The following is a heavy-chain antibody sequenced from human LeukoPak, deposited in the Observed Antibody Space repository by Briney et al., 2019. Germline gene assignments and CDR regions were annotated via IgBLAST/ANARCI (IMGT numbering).Heavy chain of an antibody. J-gene: IGHJ3*02. Sequence: GGSLRLSCAASGFTFSSYSMNWVRQAPGKGLEWVSSISSSGSYIYYADSVKGRFTISRDNAKNSLYLQMNSLRAEDTAVYYCARDLGDYYDSRLGAFDIWGQGTMVTVSS. CDR2: ISSSGSYI. CDR1: GFTFSSYS. D-gene: IGHD3-22*01. V-gene: IGHV3-21*01. CDR3: ARDLGDYYDSRLGAFDI.